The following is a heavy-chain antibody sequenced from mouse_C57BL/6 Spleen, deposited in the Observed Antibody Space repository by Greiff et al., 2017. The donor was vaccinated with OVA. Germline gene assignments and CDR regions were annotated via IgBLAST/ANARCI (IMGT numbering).Heavy chain of an antibody. CDR1: GYTFTSYW. J-gene: IGHJ1*03. CDR2: IDPSDSYT. V-gene: IGHV1-69*01. D-gene: IGHD1-1*01. Sequence: QVQLQQPGAELVMPGASVKLSCKASGYTFTSYWMHWVKQRPGQGLEWIGEIDPSDSYTNYNQKFKGKSTLTVDKSSSTAYMQLSSLTSEDSAVDYCARGDYYGSSYFDVWGTGTTVTVSS. CDR3: ARGDYYGSSYFDV.